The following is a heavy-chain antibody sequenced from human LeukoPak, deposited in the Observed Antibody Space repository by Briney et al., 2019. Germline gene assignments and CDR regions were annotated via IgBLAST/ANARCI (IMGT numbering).Heavy chain of an antibody. D-gene: IGHD1-1*01. V-gene: IGHV4-59*08. CDR2: IYYSGST. Sequence: SETLSLTCTVSGGSISSYYWSWIRQPPGKGLEWIGYIYYSGSTNYNPSLKSRVTISVDTSKNQFSLKLSSVTAADTAVYYCARHPYNWNDVQLFDYWGQGTLVTVSS. CDR3: ARHPYNWNDVQLFDY. J-gene: IGHJ4*02. CDR1: GGSISSYY.